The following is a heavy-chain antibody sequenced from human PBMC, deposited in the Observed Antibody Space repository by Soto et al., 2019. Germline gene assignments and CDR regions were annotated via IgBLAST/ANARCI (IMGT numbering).Heavy chain of an antibody. D-gene: IGHD3-9*01. CDR1: GFTFTSYA. CDR3: AKAGFFYIFTGYRNLFSF. V-gene: IGHV3-23*01. J-gene: IGHJ4*02. Sequence: GGSLRLSCAASGFTFTSYAMSWVRQAPGKGLEWVSGISGGGGSTYYAASVKGRFTISRDNSKSTLYLQMNSLGAEDTAVYYCAKAGFFYIFTGYRNLFSFWGQGSWVTVSS. CDR2: ISGGGGST.